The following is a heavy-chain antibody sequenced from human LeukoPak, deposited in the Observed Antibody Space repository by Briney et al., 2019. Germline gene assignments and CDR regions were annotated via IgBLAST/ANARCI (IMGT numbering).Heavy chain of an antibody. CDR2: ISGSGAST. CDR3: ANLHYDILTGYVYYFDY. CDR1: GFTFSSYG. J-gene: IGHJ4*02. Sequence: GGSLRLSCAASGFTFSSYGMSWVRQAPGKGLEWVSSISGSGASTYYADSVKGRFTISRDNSKNTLYLQMNSLRAEDTAVYYCANLHYDILTGYVYYFDYWGQGTLVTVSS. V-gene: IGHV3-23*01. D-gene: IGHD3-9*01.